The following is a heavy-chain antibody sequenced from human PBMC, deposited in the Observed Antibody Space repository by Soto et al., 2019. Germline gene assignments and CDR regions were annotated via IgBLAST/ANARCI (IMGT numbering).Heavy chain of an antibody. J-gene: IGHJ4*02. CDR1: GFTFSSYS. CDR2: IRSSSTAI. V-gene: IGHV3-48*01. CDR3: ARGNNWSLDY. D-gene: IGHD1-1*01. Sequence: GGSLRLSCAASGFTFSSYSMKWVRQAPGKGLEWVSYIRSSSTAIYYADSVKGRFTISRDNAKNSLYLQMNSLRAEDTAVYYCARGNNWSLDYWGQGTLVTVSS.